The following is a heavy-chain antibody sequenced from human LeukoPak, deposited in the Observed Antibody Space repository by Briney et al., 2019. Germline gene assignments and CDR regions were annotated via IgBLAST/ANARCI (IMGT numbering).Heavy chain of an antibody. V-gene: IGHV4-34*01. D-gene: IGHD3-10*01. Sequence: SETLSLTCAVYGGSFSGHYWSWIRQPPGKGLEWIGEINHSGSTNYNPSLKSRVTISVDRSKNQFSLRLNSVTAAGTALYYCARRLVGFGELLDYWGQGTLVTVSS. CDR2: INHSGST. CDR3: ARRLVGFGELLDY. J-gene: IGHJ4*02. CDR1: GGSFSGHY.